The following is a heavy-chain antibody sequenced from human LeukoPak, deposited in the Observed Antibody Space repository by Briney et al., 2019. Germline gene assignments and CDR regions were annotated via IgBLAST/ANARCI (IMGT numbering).Heavy chain of an antibody. CDR1: GGSLSGYY. D-gene: IGHD3-10*01. J-gene: IGHJ1*01. CDR3: ARDPRVWFGELLYFQH. Sequence: PSETLSLTCAVSGGSLSGYYWTWIRQPPGKGLEWIGEINHSGSTNYNPSLKSRATMSVDTSKNQFSLKLSSVTAADTALYYCARDPRVWFGELLYFQHWGQGTLVTVSS. CDR2: INHSGST. V-gene: IGHV4-34*10.